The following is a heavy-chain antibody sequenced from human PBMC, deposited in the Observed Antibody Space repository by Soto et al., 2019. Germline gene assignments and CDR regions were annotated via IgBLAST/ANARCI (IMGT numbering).Heavy chain of an antibody. V-gene: IGHV4-61*01. CDR1: GVSVSSGSFY. J-gene: IGHJ4*02. D-gene: IGHD6-19*01. CDR2: IYNTETF. CDR3: ARVPLRYSSSHNFDS. Sequence: SETLSLTCSVSGVSVSSGSFYWSWIRQPPGKGLEWIGFIYNTETFNYNPSLKSRVTLSVDASKHQFSLKLSSVTAADTAVYYCARVPLRYSSSHNFDSWGQGAQVTVSS.